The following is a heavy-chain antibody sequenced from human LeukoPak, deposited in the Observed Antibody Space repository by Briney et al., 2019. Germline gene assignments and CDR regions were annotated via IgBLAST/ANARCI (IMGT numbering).Heavy chain of an antibody. CDR1: GFIFSTYG. D-gene: IGHD3-22*01. CDR2: ISYEGSNK. CDR3: AKVISDSSDYYYASSLHY. V-gene: IGHV3-30*18. Sequence: PGRSLRLSCAASGFIFSTYGMHWVRQAPGKGLEWVAVISYEGSNKYYADSVKGRFTISRDNSKNTLYLQMNSLRAEDTAVYYCAKVISDSSDYYYASSLHYWGQGTLVTVSS. J-gene: IGHJ4*02.